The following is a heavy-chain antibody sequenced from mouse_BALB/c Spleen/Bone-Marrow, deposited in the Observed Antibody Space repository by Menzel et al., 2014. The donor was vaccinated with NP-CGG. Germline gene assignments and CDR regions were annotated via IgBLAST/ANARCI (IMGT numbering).Heavy chain of an antibody. V-gene: IGHV1-9*01. J-gene: IGHJ1*01. CDR3: GGGGGGGGYWYFDV. CDR2: ILPGSGST. CDR1: GYTFSSYW. Sequence: QVQLQQSGAELMKPGASVKISCKATGYTFSSYWIEWVKQRPGHGLEWIGEILPGSGSTNYNEKFKGKATFTADTSSNTAYMHRSSLTSEDSSVYYWGGGGGGGGYWYFDVWGAGTTVTVSS.